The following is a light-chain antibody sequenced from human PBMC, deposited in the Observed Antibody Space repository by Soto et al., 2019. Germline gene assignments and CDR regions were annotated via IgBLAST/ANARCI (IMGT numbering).Light chain of an antibody. Sequence: QSALTQPASVSGSPGHSITISCSGTSSDVGGYNYVSWYQQHPGKAPKLMIYGVSNRPSGVSNRFSGSKSGNTASPTISGLQAEDEADYYCSSYISTSTLNVFGTGTKLTVL. CDR3: SSYISTSTLNV. V-gene: IGLV2-14*03. CDR1: SSDVGGYNY. CDR2: GVS. J-gene: IGLJ1*01.